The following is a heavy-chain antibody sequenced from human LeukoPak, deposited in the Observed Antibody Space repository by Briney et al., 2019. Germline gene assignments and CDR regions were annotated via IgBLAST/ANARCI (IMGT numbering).Heavy chain of an antibody. J-gene: IGHJ4*02. V-gene: IGHV3-21*01. CDR2: ISSSSSYI. Sequence: PGGSLRLSCAASGFTFSSYSMNWVRQAPGKGLEWVSSISSSSSYIYYADSVKGRFTISRDNPKNTPYLQMNSLRAEDTAVYYCAKDRQYYDSSGQLQIDYWGQGTLVTVSS. CDR1: GFTFSSYS. CDR3: AKDRQYYDSSGQLQIDY. D-gene: IGHD3-22*01.